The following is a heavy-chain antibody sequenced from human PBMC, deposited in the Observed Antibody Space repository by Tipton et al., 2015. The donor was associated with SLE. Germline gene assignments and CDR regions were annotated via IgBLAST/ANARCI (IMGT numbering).Heavy chain of an antibody. D-gene: IGHD4-11*01. CDR2: AFYSGTT. V-gene: IGHV4-59*12. CDR3: AREDYSNYRGYYYYMDV. CDR1: GGSISSYY. J-gene: IGHJ6*03. Sequence: TLSLTCSVSGGSISSYYWSWIRQPPGKGLEWIGYAFYSGTTDSNPSLKSRVTMSIDTSKNQFSLRLSSVTAADTAIYYCAREDYSNYRGYYYYMDVWGKGTTVTVSS.